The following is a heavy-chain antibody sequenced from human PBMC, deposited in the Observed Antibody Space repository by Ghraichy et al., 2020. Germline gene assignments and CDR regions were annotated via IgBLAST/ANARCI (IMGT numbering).Heavy chain of an antibody. D-gene: IGHD2-15*01. CDR2: ISSSSSYI. Sequence: GSLRLSCAASGFTFSSYSMNWVRQAPGKGLEWVSSISSSSSYIYYADSVKGRFTISRDNAKNSLYLQMNSLRAEDTAVYYCARDRYCSGGSCYTDAFDIWGQGTMVTVSS. J-gene: IGHJ3*02. CDR3: ARDRYCSGGSCYTDAFDI. CDR1: GFTFSSYS. V-gene: IGHV3-21*01.